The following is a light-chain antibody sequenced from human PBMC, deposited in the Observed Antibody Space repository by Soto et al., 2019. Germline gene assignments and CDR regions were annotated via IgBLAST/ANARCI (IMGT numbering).Light chain of an antibody. J-gene: IGLJ1*01. CDR3: AGWYGSLSAYV. CDR1: SSNIGSLY. V-gene: IGLV1-47*01. Sequence: QSVLTQPPSASGTPGQRITISCSGSSSNIGSLYVYCYYQLPGADAHHLIYRNDKRPSWVADRFSCSKYGTSASLAISGLRSEDEADYFCAGWYGSLSAYVFGSGTQLTVL. CDR2: RND.